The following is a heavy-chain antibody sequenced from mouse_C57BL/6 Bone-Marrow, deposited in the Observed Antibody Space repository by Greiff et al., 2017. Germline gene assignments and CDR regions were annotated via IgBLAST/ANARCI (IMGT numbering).Heavy chain of an antibody. CDR3: ARDDYDAWFAC. Sequence: EVKLMESGGGLVKPGGSLKLSCAASGFTFSSYAMSWVRQTPEKRLEWVATISDGGSYTDYPDNVKGKFTISRDNAKNNLYLQMSHLKSEDTAMYYCARDDYDAWFACWGQGTLVTVSA. J-gene: IGHJ3*01. CDR1: GFTFSSYA. V-gene: IGHV5-4*01. CDR2: ISDGGSYT. D-gene: IGHD2-4*01.